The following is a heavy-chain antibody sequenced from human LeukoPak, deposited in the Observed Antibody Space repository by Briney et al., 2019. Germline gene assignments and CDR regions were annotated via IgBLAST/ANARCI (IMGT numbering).Heavy chain of an antibody. CDR2: IYTSGST. V-gene: IGHV4-61*02. CDR3: ARYVVVVAASHFDY. J-gene: IGHJ4*02. CDR1: GGSISSGSYY. Sequence: PSETLSLTCTVSGGSISSGSYYWSWIRQPAGKGLEWIGRIYTSGSTNYNPSLKSRVTISVDTSKNQFSLKLSSVTAADTAVYYCARYVVVVAASHFDYWGQGTLVTVSS. D-gene: IGHD2-15*01.